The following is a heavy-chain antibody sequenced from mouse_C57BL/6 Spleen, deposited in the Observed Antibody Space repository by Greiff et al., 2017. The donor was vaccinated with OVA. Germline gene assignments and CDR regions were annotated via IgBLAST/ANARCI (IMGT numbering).Heavy chain of an antibody. V-gene: IGHV10-1*01. D-gene: IGHD1-1*01. CDR1: GFSFNTYA. Sequence: EVQRVESGGGLVQPKGSLKLSCAASGFSFNTYAMNWVRQAPGKGLEWVARIRSKSNNYATYYADSVKDRFTISRDDSESMLYLQMNNLKTEDTAMYYCVRHSVVAEWYFDVWGTGTTVTVSS. CDR3: VRHSVVAEWYFDV. J-gene: IGHJ1*03. CDR2: IRSKSNNYAT.